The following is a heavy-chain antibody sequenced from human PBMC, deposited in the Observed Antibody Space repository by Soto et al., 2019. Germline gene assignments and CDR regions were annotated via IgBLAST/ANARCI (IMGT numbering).Heavy chain of an antibody. J-gene: IGHJ4*02. Sequence: SETLSLTCTVSGGSVSSGSYYWSWIRQPPGKGLEWIGYIYYSGSTNYNPSLKSRVTISVDTSKNQFSLKLSSVTAADTAVYYCARDHYDILAGRLFDYWGQGTLVTVSS. CDR1: GGSVSSGSYY. D-gene: IGHD3-9*01. CDR3: ARDHYDILAGRLFDY. CDR2: IYYSGST. V-gene: IGHV4-61*01.